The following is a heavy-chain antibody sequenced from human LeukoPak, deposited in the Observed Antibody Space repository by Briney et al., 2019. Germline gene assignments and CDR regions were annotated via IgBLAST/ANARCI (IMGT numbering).Heavy chain of an antibody. CDR1: GFTFNNYA. V-gene: IGHV3-23*01. D-gene: IGHD6-13*01. CDR3: AKGRQRQLVTYFDY. J-gene: IGHJ4*02. Sequence: PGGSLRLSCAASGFTFNNYAMTWVRQAPGKGLEWVSAISGSGGSTYYADSVQGRFSISRDNSRNTLYLQMSSLRAEDTAVYYCAKGRQRQLVTYFDYWGQGTLVTVSS. CDR2: ISGSGGST.